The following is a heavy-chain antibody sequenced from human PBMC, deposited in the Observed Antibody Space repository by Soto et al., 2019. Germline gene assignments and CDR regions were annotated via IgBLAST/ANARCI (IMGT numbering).Heavy chain of an antibody. CDR3: ARQPGYYDILTGYSTYYFDY. D-gene: IGHD3-9*01. V-gene: IGHV4-39*01. CDR1: GGSISSSSYY. J-gene: IGHJ4*02. Sequence: SETLSLTCTVSGGSISSSSYYWVWIRQPPGKGLEWIGTIYYTGSTYYNSSLKSRVTMSVDTSKNQFSLKLSSVTAADTAVYYCARQPGYYDILTGYSTYYFDYWGQGTPVTSPQ. CDR2: IYYTGST.